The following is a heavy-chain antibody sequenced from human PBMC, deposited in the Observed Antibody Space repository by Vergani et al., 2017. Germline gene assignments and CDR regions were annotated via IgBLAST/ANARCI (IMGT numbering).Heavy chain of an antibody. Sequence: VQLVESGGSVVQPGRSLRLSCAASGFTFRNYAMTWVRQAPGKGLEWVSIISDNGGTTYYADSVKGRFTISRDNSKDTLYLQMNSLRAEDTAVYYCARVARGYYYYGMDVWGQGTTVTVSS. CDR3: ARVARGYYYYGMDV. J-gene: IGHJ6*02. CDR2: ISDNGGTT. CDR1: GFTFRNYA. V-gene: IGHV3-23*04. D-gene: IGHD5-12*01.